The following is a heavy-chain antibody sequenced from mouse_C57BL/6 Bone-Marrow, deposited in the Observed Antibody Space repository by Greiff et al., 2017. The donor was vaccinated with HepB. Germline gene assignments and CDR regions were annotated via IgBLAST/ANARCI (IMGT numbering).Heavy chain of an antibody. CDR2: INPNNGGT. V-gene: IGHV1-18*01. CDR1: GYTFTDYN. D-gene: IGHD2-4*01. Sequence: VQLQQSGPELVKPGASVKIPCKASGYTFTDYNMDWVKQSHGKSLEWIGDINPNNGGTIYNQKFKGKATLTVDKSTSTAYMELRSLTSEDTAVYYCASYDYDGFAYWGQGTLVTVSA. J-gene: IGHJ3*01. CDR3: ASYDYDGFAY.